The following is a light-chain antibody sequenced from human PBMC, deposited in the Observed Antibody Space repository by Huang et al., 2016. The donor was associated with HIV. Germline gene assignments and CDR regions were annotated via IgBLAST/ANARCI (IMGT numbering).Light chain of an antibody. CDR1: QGIANY. V-gene: IGKV1-27*01. CDR3: QKYHSAPFT. Sequence: DIQMTQSPSSLSASVGDRVTITCRASQGIANYLAWYQQKPGKVPKLLIYAASTFQAGVPARFSGSGSGTDFTLTISSLQPEDVATYYCQKYHSAPFTFGPGTKVDIK. CDR2: AAS. J-gene: IGKJ3*01.